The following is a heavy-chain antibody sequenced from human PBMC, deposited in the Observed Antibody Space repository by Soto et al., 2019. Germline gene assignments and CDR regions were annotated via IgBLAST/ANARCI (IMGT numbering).Heavy chain of an antibody. CDR1: GFTFSSYG. V-gene: IGHV3-30*18. Sequence: GGSLRLSCAASGFTFSSYGMHWVRQAPGKGLEWVAVISYDGSNKYYADSVKGRFTISRDNSKNTLYLQMNSLRAEDTAVYYCAKNSEIYDYVWGSTENYYGMDVWGQGTTVTVSS. CDR2: ISYDGSNK. J-gene: IGHJ6*02. D-gene: IGHD3-16*01. CDR3: AKNSEIYDYVWGSTENYYGMDV.